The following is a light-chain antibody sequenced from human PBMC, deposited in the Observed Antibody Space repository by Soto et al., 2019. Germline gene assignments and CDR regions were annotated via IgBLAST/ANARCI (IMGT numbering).Light chain of an antibody. Sequence: EIGLTQSPATLSLSPGERATLSGRASQSVNSNLAWYHQKPGQTPNLLIYGASTRATGIPARFSGSGSGTEFTLTISSLQSEDFAVYFCQQYNDWPQTFGQGTKVDIK. V-gene: IGKV3-15*01. CDR3: QQYNDWPQT. CDR1: QSVNSN. CDR2: GAS. J-gene: IGKJ1*01.